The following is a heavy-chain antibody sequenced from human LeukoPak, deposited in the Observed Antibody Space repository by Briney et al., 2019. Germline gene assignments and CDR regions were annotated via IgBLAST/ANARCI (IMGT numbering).Heavy chain of an antibody. D-gene: IGHD1-26*01. V-gene: IGHV3-7*03. CDR1: GFTFSSYW. CDR3: ARHLGAPGTRGFDF. CDR2: INHNGNVN. J-gene: IGHJ4*02. Sequence: GGSLRLSCAASGFTFSSYWMNWARQAPGKGLEWVASINHNGNVNYYVGSVKGRFTISRDNAKNSPYLQMSNLRAEDTAVYYCARHLGAPGTRGFDFWGQGILVTVSS.